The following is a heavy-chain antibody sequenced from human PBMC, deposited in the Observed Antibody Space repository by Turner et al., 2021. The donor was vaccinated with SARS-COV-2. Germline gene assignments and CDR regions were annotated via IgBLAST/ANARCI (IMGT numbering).Heavy chain of an antibody. Sequence: QVQLVESGGGVVQPGRSLRLSCAASGFTFNPYAMHWFRQAPGKGLEWVAVITYDGSTKFYADSVKGRFTISRDNSKSSRYVQMNSLRVEDTAVYYCARSRDGYIHSWGQGTLVIVSS. CDR1: GFTFNPYA. J-gene: IGHJ4*02. V-gene: IGHV3-30-3*01. CDR3: ARSRDGYIHS. D-gene: IGHD2-2*01. CDR2: ITYDGSTK.